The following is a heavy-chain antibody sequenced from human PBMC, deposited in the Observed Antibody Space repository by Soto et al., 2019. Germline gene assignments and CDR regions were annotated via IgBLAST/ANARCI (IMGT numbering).Heavy chain of an antibody. CDR2: IKSKGHGGTT. D-gene: IGHD2-8*01. J-gene: IGHJ1*01. CDR1: GFAFSNAW. V-gene: IGHV3-15*07. Sequence: PGGSLRLSCAASGFAFSNAWINWVRQAPGKGLEWVGRIKSKGHGGTTDFAAPVRGRSAITRDDSRNMVYMQMNSLNTEDTAVYYFTIDSYTTMLQVRFAYRGHGTLVPGSA. CDR3: TIDSYTTMLQVRFAY.